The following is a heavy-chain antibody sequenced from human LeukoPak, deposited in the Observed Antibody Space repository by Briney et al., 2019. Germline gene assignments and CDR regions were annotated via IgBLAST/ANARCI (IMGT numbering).Heavy chain of an antibody. V-gene: IGHV3-30*18. Sequence: PGGSLRLSCAASGFTFSSYGMHWVRQASGKGLEWVAVISYDGSNKYYADSVKGRFTISRDNSKNTLYLQMNSLRAEDTAVYYCAKAHGSSSCPDYWGQGTLVTVSS. D-gene: IGHD6-13*01. CDR3: AKAHGSSSCPDY. CDR1: GFTFSSYG. J-gene: IGHJ4*02. CDR2: ISYDGSNK.